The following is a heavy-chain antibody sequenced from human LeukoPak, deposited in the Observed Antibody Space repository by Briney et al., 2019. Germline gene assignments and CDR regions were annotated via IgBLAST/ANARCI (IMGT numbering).Heavy chain of an antibody. CDR3: ARNYYDSSGYYLFAY. V-gene: IGHV3-30*03. Sequence: PGGSLRLSRAASGFTFSSYGMHWVRQAPGKGLEWVAVISYDGSNKYYADSVKGRFTISRDNSKNTLYLQMNSLRAEDTAVYYCARNYYDSSGYYLFAYWGQGTLVTVSS. CDR2: ISYDGSNK. CDR1: GFTFSSYG. J-gene: IGHJ4*02. D-gene: IGHD3-22*01.